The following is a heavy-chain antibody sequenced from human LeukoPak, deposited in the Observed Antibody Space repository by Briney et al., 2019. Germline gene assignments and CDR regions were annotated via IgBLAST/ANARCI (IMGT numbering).Heavy chain of an antibody. D-gene: IGHD4-23*01. Sequence: GRSLRLSCAASGFSFSDHSMHWVRQAPGKGLEWVAVIWYDGSDKYYADSVKGRFTVSRDNSNNTLYLQMNSLRGEDTGVYYCVKDPNNYGGNSDYFDYWGQGTLVTVSS. CDR3: VKDPNNYGGNSDYFDY. V-gene: IGHV3-33*06. CDR1: GFSFSDHS. J-gene: IGHJ4*02. CDR2: IWYDGSDK.